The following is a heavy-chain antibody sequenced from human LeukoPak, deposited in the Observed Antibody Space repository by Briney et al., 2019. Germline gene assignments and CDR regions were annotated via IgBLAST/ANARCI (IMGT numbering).Heavy chain of an antibody. J-gene: IGHJ2*01. Sequence: GGFLRLSCAASGFIFSSYSMNWVRQAPGKGLEWVSSISSSSSYIYYADSVKGRFTISRDNAKNSLYLQMNSLRAEDTAVYYCAREDGAAVAGSWYFDLWGRGTLVTVSS. V-gene: IGHV3-21*01. D-gene: IGHD6-19*01. CDR2: ISSSSSYI. CDR1: GFIFSSYS. CDR3: AREDGAAVAGSWYFDL.